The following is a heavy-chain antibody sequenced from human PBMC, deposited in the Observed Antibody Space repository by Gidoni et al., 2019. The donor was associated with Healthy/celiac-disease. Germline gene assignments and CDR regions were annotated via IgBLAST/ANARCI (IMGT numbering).Heavy chain of an antibody. D-gene: IGHD5-18*01. CDR1: GFTFSSYG. J-gene: IGHJ6*02. V-gene: IGHV3-30*18. Sequence: QVQLVESGGGVVQPGRSLRLSCAASGFTFSSYGMHWVRQAPGKGLEWVAVISYDGSNKYYADSVKGRFTISRDKSKNTLYLQMNSLRAEDTAVYYCAKGELWFDYYYYYGMDVWGQGTTVTVSS. CDR2: ISYDGSNK. CDR3: AKGELWFDYYYYYGMDV.